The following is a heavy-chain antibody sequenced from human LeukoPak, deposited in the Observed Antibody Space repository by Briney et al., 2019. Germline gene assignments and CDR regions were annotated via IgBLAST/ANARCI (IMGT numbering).Heavy chain of an antibody. CDR1: GFTFSSSW. CDR3: ARSISSPTDY. V-gene: IGHV3-74*03. J-gene: IGHJ4*02. CDR2: INSDGSST. D-gene: IGHD6-13*01. Sequence: PGGSLRLSCEVSGFTFSSSWMHWVRQAPGMGLVWVSRINSDGSSTTYADSVKGRFTISRDNAKNTLFLQMNSLRAEDTAVYYCARSISSPTDYWGQGTLVTVSS.